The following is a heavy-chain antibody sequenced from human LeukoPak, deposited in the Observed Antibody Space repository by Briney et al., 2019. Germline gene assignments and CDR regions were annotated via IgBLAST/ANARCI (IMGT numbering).Heavy chain of an antibody. CDR1: GFTFSSYG. V-gene: IGHV3-30*18. Sequence: GGFLRLSCAASGFTFSSYGMHWVRQAPGKGLEWVAVISYDGSNKYYADPVKGRFTISRDNSKNTLYLQMNSLRAEDTAVYYCAKDWGQVPASISGHWGQGTLVTVSS. CDR2: ISYDGSNK. J-gene: IGHJ1*01. CDR3: AKDWGQVPASISGH. D-gene: IGHD2-2*01.